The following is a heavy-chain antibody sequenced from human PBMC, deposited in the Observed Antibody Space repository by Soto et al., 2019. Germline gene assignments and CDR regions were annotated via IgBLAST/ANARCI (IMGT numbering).Heavy chain of an antibody. CDR2: ISGSGGST. J-gene: IGHJ6*02. V-gene: IGHV3-23*01. Sequence: EVQLLESGGGLLQPGGSLRLSCAASGFTFSSYAMSWVRQAPGKGLEWVSAISGSGGSTYYADSVKGRFTISRDNSKNTLYLQMNSLRAEDTAVYYCANYPPVYYYYYYGMDVWGQGTTVTVSS. CDR3: ANYPPVYYYYYYGMDV. CDR1: GFTFSSYA.